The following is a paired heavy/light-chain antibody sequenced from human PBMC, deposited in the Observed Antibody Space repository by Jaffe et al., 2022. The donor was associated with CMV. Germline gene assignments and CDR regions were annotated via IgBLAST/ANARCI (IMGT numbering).Light chain of an antibody. CDR1: RGFSSSY. Sequence: EIVLTQSPGTLSLSPGDRATLSCRASRGFSSSYIAWYQQKPGQAPRLLCYGASTRATGIPDRFSVSGSGTDFTLTISRLEPEDFAVYYCQQYATTLGTFGQGTKVEIK. CDR3: QQYATTLGT. J-gene: IGKJ1*01. V-gene: IGKV3-20*01. CDR2: GAS.
Heavy chain of an antibody. V-gene: IGHV3-53*01. CDR3: ARDTSGFSTGYYTAMDV. CDR2: TFSDGFT. CDR1: GFTVSGTY. J-gene: IGHJ6*02. Sequence: EVQLVESGGGLIQPGGSLRLSCAASGFTVSGTYMSWVRQAPGKGLEWVSLTFSDGFTYYADSVKGRFTISRDNSQNTLMLQMSSLRADDTGVYYCARDTSGFSTGYYTAMDVWGQGTTVTVSS. D-gene: IGHD2-2*02.